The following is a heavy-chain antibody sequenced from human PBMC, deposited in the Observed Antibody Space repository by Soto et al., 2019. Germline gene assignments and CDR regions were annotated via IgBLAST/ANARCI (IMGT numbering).Heavy chain of an antibody. CDR3: AKADGQQWLIPHLDN. CDR2: ISCCGGSS. J-gene: IGHJ4*02. D-gene: IGHD6-19*01. V-gene: IGHV3-23*01. CDR1: GFNFKKFA. Sequence: EVQLLESGGGVVQPGGSLRLSCVASGFNFKKFAMAWVRQAAGEGLEWVSGISCCGGSSSYADSVKGRFSIARDDSNNTGSLQVNSLRVEDTAQYYCAKADGQQWLIPHLDNWGQGTLVTVS.